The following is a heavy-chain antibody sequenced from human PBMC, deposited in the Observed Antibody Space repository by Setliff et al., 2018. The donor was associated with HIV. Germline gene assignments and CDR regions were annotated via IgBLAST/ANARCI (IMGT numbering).Heavy chain of an antibody. CDR3: ARGIAVAGPYFDY. Sequence: PSETLSLTCTVSYGSISGHYWTWIRQPPGKGLEWIGYIHHSGGTQYNPSLMSRLTMSVDSSKNQFSLSLSSVTAADTAVYYCARGIAVAGPYFDYWGQGTLVTVSS. CDR2: IHHSGGT. CDR1: YGSISGHY. V-gene: IGHV4-59*11. J-gene: IGHJ4*02. D-gene: IGHD6-19*01.